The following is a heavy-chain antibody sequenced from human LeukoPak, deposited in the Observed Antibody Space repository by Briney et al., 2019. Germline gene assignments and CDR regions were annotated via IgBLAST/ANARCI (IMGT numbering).Heavy chain of an antibody. V-gene: IGHV1-18*01. CDR3: ATGPTTVTAALFDP. CDR1: GYTFTSYG. D-gene: IGHD4-17*01. J-gene: IGHJ5*02. CDR2: ISAYNGNT. Sequence: ASVKVSCKASGYTFTSYGISWVRQAPGQGLEWMGWISAYNGNTNYAQKLQGRVTMTTDTSTSTAYMELSSLRSEDTAVYYCATGPTTVTAALFDPWGQGTLVTVSS.